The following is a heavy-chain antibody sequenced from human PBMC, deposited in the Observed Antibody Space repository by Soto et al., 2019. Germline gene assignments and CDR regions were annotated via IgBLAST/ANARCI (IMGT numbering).Heavy chain of an antibody. D-gene: IGHD2-15*01. CDR2: MNPNSGNT. J-gene: IGHJ5*02. V-gene: IGHV1-8*01. CDR3: AGAGGGIRKRLNWFDP. CDR1: GYTFTSYD. Sequence: QVQLVQSGAEVKKPGASVKVSCKASGYTFTSYDINWVRQATGQGLEWMGWMNPNSGNTGYAQKFQGRVTMTRNTAISTAFMELSSLRSETTAVYYCAGAGGGIRKRLNWFDPWGQGTLVTVSS.